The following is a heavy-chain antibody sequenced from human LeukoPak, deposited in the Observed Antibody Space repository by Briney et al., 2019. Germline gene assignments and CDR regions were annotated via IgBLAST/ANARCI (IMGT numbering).Heavy chain of an antibody. CDR3: TREQFSAGPHFEH. V-gene: IGHV4-59*01. J-gene: IGHJ4*02. CDR2: MYDRGTT. Sequence: SETLSLTCGVSGGSNSNYHWSWIRQPPGKGLEWIGYMYDRGTTVYNPSLKSRVTVSVHTSKNQFSLRLTSVTAADTAIYYCTREQFSAGPHFEHWGRGILVSVSA. D-gene: IGHD6-13*01. CDR1: GGSNSNYH.